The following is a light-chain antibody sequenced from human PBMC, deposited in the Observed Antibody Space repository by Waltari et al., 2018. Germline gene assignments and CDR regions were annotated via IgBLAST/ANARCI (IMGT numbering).Light chain of an antibody. V-gene: IGKV1-8*01. CDR3: QQYYSYPRT. CDR1: PGISSY. J-gene: IGKJ1*01. CDR2: AAS. Sequence: AIRMTQSPSSLSASTGDSVTITCRASPGISSYLAWYQQKPGKAPKLLIYAASTLQSGVPSRFSGSGSGTDFTLTISCLQSEDFATYYCQQYYSYPRTFGQGTKVEIK.